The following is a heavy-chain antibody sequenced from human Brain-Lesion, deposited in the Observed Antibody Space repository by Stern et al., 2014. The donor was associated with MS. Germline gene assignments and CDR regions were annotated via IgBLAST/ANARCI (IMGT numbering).Heavy chain of an antibody. CDR2: ITPFTGNT. J-gene: IGHJ4*02. V-gene: IGHV1-45*02. Sequence: QMQLVQSGAEVKKTGSSVKVSCQASGNTFTNRYLHWVRQAPGQALEWMGWITPFTGNTNYAQNVQDRVTITMDRSMSTAYMDLSSLRSDDTAIYFCAEGGSYGFVYWGQGTLVTVSS. D-gene: IGHD4-17*01. CDR1: GNTFTNRY. CDR3: AEGGSYGFVY.